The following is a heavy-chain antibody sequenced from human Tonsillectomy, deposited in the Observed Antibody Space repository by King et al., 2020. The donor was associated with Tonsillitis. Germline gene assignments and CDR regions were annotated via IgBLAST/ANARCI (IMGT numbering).Heavy chain of an antibody. CDR3: AREDGDADAFDI. D-gene: IGHD5-24*01. CDR2: ISSSVRTL. V-gene: IGHV3-48*03. CDR1: GFTFSSYE. Sequence: VQLVESGGGLVQPGGSLRLSCAASGFTFSSYEMNWVRQAPGKGLELVSFISSSVRTLYYGDSVKGRFTISRDNAKNSLYLQMNTLRAEDTAIYYCAREDGDADAFDIWGQGTMVTVSS. J-gene: IGHJ3*02.